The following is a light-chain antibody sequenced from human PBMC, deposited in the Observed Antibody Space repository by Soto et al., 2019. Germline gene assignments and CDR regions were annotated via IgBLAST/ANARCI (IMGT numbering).Light chain of an antibody. CDR2: DAS. Sequence: DIQMTQSPSSLSASVGDRVTITCRASQSISSYLNWYQQKPGKAPQLLIYDASSLYSGVPSRFSGSGSGTDFTLTVSSLQPEDFATYYCQQSHSAPRTFGQGTKVDIK. CDR3: QQSHSAPRT. CDR1: QSISSY. V-gene: IGKV1-39*01. J-gene: IGKJ2*02.